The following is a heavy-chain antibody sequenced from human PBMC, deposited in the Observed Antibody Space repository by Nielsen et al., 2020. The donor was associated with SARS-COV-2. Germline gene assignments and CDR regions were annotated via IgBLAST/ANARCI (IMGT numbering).Heavy chain of an antibody. D-gene: IGHD1-26*01. J-gene: IGHJ4*02. CDR3: ARGTDTRVVGSTFGYFDF. V-gene: IGHV1-46*01. CDR2: INTSDGST. Sequence: SVKVSCKASGYTFTNSYLHWVRQAPGQGLEWMGIINTSDGSTRYAQKFQGRVTRTRDTSTSTVYMEVSSLRSEDTALFYCARGTDTRVVGSTFGYFDFWGQGTLVTVSS. CDR1: GYTFTNSY.